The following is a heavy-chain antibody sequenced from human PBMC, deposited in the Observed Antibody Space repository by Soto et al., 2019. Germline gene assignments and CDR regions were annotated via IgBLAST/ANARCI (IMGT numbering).Heavy chain of an antibody. V-gene: IGHV1-18*04. CDR3: ARYYYDGSGSYGLNV. Sequence: SSVKVSCKSSGYTFTSYGISWVRQAPGKGLEWMGWISAYHGNTKYAQQLQGRVTMTTDTSTSTAYMELRSLRSDDTAVYYCARYYYDGSGSYGLNVWGQGTKVTVSS. J-gene: IGHJ6*02. CDR1: GYTFTSYG. CDR2: ISAYHGNT. D-gene: IGHD3-22*01.